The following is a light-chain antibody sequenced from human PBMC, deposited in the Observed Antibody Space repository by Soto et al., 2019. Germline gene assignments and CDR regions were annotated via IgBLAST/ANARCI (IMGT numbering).Light chain of an antibody. V-gene: IGKV3-20*01. CDR1: QSVSSSS. CDR3: QQYGGSPRT. J-gene: IGKJ1*01. CDR2: GAS. Sequence: EIVLTQSPGTLSLSPGERATLSCRASQSVSSSSLAWYQQKPGQAPRLLIYGASSRATGIPDRFRASGSGTDFTLTISRLEPEDFAVYFCQQYGGSPRTFGQGTKVEIK.